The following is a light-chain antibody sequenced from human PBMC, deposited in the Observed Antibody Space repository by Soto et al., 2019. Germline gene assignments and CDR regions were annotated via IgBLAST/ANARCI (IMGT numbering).Light chain of an antibody. CDR2: GAL. V-gene: IGKV3-20*01. J-gene: IGKJ4*01. CDR1: QTVSSRF. CDR3: QQYATSPLT. Sequence: EIVLTQSPGTLSLSPGERATLSCRAIQTVSSRFLAWYQQKPGQAPRLLIYGALSRATGIPDRFSGSGSGTDFTLTISRLEPEDFALYYCQQYATSPLTFGGGTKVDI.